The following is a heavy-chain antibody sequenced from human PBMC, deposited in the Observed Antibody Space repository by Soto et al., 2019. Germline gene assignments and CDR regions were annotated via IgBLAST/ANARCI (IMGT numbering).Heavy chain of an antibody. V-gene: IGHV3-30-3*01. J-gene: IGHJ3*02. D-gene: IGHD4-17*01. CDR1: GFTISSYA. CDR2: ISYDGSNK. Sequence: GGSLILSCAASGFTISSYAMHWVRTAPGKGLEWVAVISYDGSNKYYADSVKGRFTISRDNSKNTLYLQMNSLRAEDTAVYYCARDGVNTVTTRWAFDIWGQGTMVTVSS. CDR3: ARDGVNTVTTRWAFDI.